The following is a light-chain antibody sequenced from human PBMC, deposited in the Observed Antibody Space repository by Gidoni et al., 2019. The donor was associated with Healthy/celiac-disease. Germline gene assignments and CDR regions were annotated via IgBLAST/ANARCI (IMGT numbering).Light chain of an antibody. J-gene: IGLJ1*01. V-gene: IGLV2-14*01. CDR1: SSAVGGYNY. CDR3: SSYTSSILYV. Sequence: QSALTQPASVSGSPGQSITISCTGTSSAVGGYNYVSWYQQHPGKAPKLMIDEVSNRPSGVPDRFSGSKSGNTASLTISGLQAEDEADYYCSSYTSSILYVFGTGTKVTVL. CDR2: EVS.